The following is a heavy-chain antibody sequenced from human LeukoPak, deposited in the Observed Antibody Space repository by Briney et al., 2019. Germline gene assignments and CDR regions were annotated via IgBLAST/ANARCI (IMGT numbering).Heavy chain of an antibody. V-gene: IGHV4-39*07. CDR1: GGSISSSSYY. Sequence: SETLSLTCIVSGGSISSSSYYWGWIRQPPGKGLEWIGYIYSSGSTNYNPSLKSRVTISVDRSKNQFSLKLSSVTAADTAVYYCARSGTVFLSVMWFDPWGQGTLVTVSS. CDR2: IYSSGST. D-gene: IGHD2/OR15-2a*01. J-gene: IGHJ5*02. CDR3: ARSGTVFLSVMWFDP.